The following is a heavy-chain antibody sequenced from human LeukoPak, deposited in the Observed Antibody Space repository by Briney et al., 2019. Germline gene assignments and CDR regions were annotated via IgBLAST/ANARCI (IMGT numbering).Heavy chain of an antibody. CDR3: AKVNHSADYYYYYYMDV. J-gene: IGHJ6*03. V-gene: IGHV3-9*01. D-gene: IGHD1-14*01. CDR1: GFTFDDYA. CDR2: ISWNSDTI. Sequence: GGSLRLSCAAPGFTFDDYAMHWVRQPPGKGLEWVSGISWNSDTIDYADSVKGRFSISRDNSKNTLYLQMNSLRAEDTAVYYCAKVNHSADYYYYYYMDVWGKGTTVTVSS.